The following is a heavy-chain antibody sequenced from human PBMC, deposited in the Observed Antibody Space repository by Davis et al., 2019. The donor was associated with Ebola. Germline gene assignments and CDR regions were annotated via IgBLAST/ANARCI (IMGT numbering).Heavy chain of an antibody. CDR3: ARGTPRGCSYGYYYYYGMDV. V-gene: IGHV4-34*01. CDR1: GGSFSGYY. CDR2: INHSGST. D-gene: IGHD5-18*01. J-gene: IGHJ6*02. Sequence: SETLSLTCAVYGGSFSGYYWSWIRQPPGKGLEWIGEINHSGSTNYNPSLKSRVTISVDTSKNQFSLKLSSVTAADTAVYYCARGTPRGCSYGYYYYYGMDVWGQGTTVTVSS.